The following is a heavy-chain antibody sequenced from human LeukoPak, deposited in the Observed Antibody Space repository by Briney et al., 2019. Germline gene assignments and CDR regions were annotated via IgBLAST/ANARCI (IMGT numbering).Heavy chain of an antibody. CDR1: GYTFTNYY. V-gene: IGHV1-69*13. Sequence: ASVKVSCKASGYTFTNYYMHWVRQAPGQGLEWMGGIIPIFGTANYAQKFQGRVTITADESTSTAYMVLSSLRSEDTAVYYCARDHVTTGVYYYYYGMDVWGQGTTVTVSS. CDR3: ARDHVTTGVYYYYYGMDV. J-gene: IGHJ6*02. D-gene: IGHD3-3*01. CDR2: IIPIFGTA.